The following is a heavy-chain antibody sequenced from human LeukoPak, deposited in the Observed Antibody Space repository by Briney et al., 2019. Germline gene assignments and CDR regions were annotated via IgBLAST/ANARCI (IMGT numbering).Heavy chain of an antibody. CDR3: ARCGGRYSNWFDP. Sequence: ASVKVSCKASGYTFTSYGISWVRQAPGQGLEWMGLISAYNGKTNYAQKLQGSVTMTTDTSTSTAYMELRRLRSDATAVYYCARCGGRYSNWFDPWGQGTLVTVSS. V-gene: IGHV1-18*01. CDR1: GYTFTSYG. J-gene: IGHJ5*02. D-gene: IGHD1-26*01. CDR2: ISAYNGKT.